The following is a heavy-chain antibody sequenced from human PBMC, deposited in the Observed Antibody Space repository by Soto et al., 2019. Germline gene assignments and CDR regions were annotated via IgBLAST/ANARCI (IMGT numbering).Heavy chain of an antibody. CDR3: AKDHEDWNYDYGDYGGPIDY. J-gene: IGHJ4*02. CDR2: ISYDGSNK. Sequence: GGSLRLSSAASGFTFRGKSMHWVRQAPGKGLEWVAVISYDGSNKYYADSVKGRFTISRDNSKNTLYLQMNSLRAEDTAVYYCAKDHEDWNYDYGDYGGPIDYWGQGTLVTVSS. D-gene: IGHD4-17*01. CDR1: GFTFRGKS. V-gene: IGHV3-30*18.